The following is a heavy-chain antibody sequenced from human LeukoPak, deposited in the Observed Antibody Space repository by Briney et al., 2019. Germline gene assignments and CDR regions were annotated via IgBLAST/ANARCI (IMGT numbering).Heavy chain of an antibody. D-gene: IGHD6-13*01. CDR1: GFTFDKYG. J-gene: IGHJ4*02. V-gene: IGHV3-30*03. Sequence: GGSLRLSCGASGFTFDKYGIHWVRQAPGKGLEGVAFISHDGGEINYVDSVKGRFTVSRDNSKNTIYLQMDSLRLEGTAMYYCAREPSSSWYLRFLEYWGQGTLVTVSS. CDR3: AREPSSSWYLRFLEY. CDR2: ISHDGGEI.